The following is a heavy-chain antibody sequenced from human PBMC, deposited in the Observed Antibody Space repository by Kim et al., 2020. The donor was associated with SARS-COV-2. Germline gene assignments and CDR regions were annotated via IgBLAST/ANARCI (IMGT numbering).Heavy chain of an antibody. V-gene: IGHV3-15*01. CDR3: TTDRGITARPIFDS. J-gene: IGHJ4*02. Sequence: AAYVKGRITISRDESKNTRYLQMNSLIPEDTAVYYCTTDRGITARPIFDSWGQETLVTVSS. D-gene: IGHD6-6*01.